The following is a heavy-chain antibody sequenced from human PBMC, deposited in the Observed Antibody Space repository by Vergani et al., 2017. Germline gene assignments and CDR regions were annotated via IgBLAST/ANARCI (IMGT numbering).Heavy chain of an antibody. J-gene: IGHJ6*03. V-gene: IGHV6-1*01. D-gene: IGHD3-22*01. CDR1: GDSVSSNSAA. CDR2: TYYRSKWYN. CDR3: ARDVGGSFGRYYYDSGGYYYYYYMDV. Sequence: QVQLQQSGPGLVKPSQTLSLTCAISGDSVSSNSAAWNWIRQSPSRGLEWLGRTYYRSKWYNDYAVSVKSRITINPDTSKNQFSLQLNSVTPEDTAVYYCARDVGGSFGRYYYDSGGYYYYYYMDVWGKGTTVTVSS.